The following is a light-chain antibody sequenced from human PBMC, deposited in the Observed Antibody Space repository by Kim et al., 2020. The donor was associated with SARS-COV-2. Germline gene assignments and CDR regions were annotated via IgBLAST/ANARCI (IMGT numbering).Light chain of an antibody. J-gene: IGLJ2*01. CDR3: AAWDDRLNGPGV. Sequence: ELTQPPSASGTPEQRVTISCSGSTSNIGINSVNWYQQVPGTAPKLLIHSNSQRPSGVPDRFSASKSGTSASLAISGLQSEDEADYYCAAWDDRLNGPGVFGGGTQLTVL. V-gene: IGLV1-44*01. CDR2: SNS. CDR1: TSNIGINS.